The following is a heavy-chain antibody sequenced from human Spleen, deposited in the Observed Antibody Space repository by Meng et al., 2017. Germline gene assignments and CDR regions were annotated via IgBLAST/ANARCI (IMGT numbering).Heavy chain of an antibody. CDR3: ARDLGVVTAALGY. CDR1: GFTYDDYA. CDR2: IRRGSGII. V-gene: IGHV3-9*01. D-gene: IGHD2-21*02. Sequence: SLKISCAASGFTYDDYAMHWVRQAPGRGLEWVSGIRRGSGIIGYADSVKGRFTISRDNAKNSLYLQMNSLRAEDTALYYCARDLGVVTAALGYWGQGTLVTVSS. J-gene: IGHJ4*02.